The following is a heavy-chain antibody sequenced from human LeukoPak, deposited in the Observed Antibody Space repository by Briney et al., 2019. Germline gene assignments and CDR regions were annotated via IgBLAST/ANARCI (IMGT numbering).Heavy chain of an antibody. CDR2: ISGSGGST. V-gene: IGHV3-23*01. J-gene: IGHJ4*02. CDR3: ANLWGYSYGHHYFVY. Sequence: GGSLRLSCAASGFTFSSYAMSWVRQAPGKGLEWVSAISGSGGSTYYADSVKGRFTISRDNSKNTLYLQMNSLRAEDTAVYYCANLWGYSYGHHYFVYWGQGTLVTVSS. D-gene: IGHD5-18*01. CDR1: GFTFSSYA.